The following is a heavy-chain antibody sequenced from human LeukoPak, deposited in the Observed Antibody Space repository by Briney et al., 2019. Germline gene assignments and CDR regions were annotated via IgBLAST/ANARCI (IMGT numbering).Heavy chain of an antibody. CDR3: ASYDSSGYYLEYFQH. CDR1: GGTFSSYA. CDR2: IIPIFGTA. Sequence: SSVKVSCKASGGTFSSYAISWVRQAPGQGLEWMGGIIPIFGTANYAQKFQGRVTMTTDESTSTAYMELSSLRSEDTAVYYCASYDSSGYYLEYFQHWGQGTLVTVSS. D-gene: IGHD3-22*01. J-gene: IGHJ1*01. V-gene: IGHV1-69*05.